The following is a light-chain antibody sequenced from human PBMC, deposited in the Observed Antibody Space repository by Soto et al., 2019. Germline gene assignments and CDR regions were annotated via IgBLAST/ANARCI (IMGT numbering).Light chain of an antibody. Sequence: EIVMTQSPASLSVSPGERATLSCRASQSVSRTLAWYQQKPGQAPRLLIYGASTRATGIPARFSGRGSGTDFTLTISSLEPEDFAVYYCQQRSNWPTFGQGTRLEIK. J-gene: IGKJ5*01. CDR3: QQRSNWPT. CDR2: GAS. V-gene: IGKV3-15*01. CDR1: QSVSRT.